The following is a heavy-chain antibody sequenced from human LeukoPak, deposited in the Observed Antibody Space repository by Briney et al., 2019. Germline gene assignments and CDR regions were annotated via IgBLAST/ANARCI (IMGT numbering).Heavy chain of an antibody. CDR1: GYTFTSYG. CDR3: AGAYYYDSSGYHAFDI. V-gene: IGHV1-18*01. D-gene: IGHD3-22*01. J-gene: IGHJ3*02. Sequence: ASVKVSCKASGYTFTSYGISWVRQAPGQGLEGRGWISAYNGNTNYAQKLQGRVTMTTDTSTSTAYMELRSLRSDDTAVYYCAGAYYYDSSGYHAFDIWGQGTMVTVSS. CDR2: ISAYNGNT.